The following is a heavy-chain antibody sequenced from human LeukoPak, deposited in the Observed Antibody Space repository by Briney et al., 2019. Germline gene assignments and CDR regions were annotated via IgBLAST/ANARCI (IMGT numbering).Heavy chain of an antibody. D-gene: IGHD2-21*01. CDR3: ARAPVTSCRGAYCYPFDY. J-gene: IGHJ4*02. V-gene: IGHV3-23*01. Sequence: GGSLRLSCAASGFTLSSYAMSWVRQAPGRGLEWVSAISDTGNTYHADSVKGRFTISRDSSKNTLFLQMNRLRPEDAAVYYCARAPVTSCRGAYCYPFDYWGQGTLVTVSS. CDR1: GFTLSSYA. CDR2: ISDTGNT.